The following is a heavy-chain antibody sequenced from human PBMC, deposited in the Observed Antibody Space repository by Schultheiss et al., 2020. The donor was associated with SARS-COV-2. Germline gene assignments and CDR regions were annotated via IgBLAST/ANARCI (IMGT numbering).Heavy chain of an antibody. D-gene: IGHD6-6*01. V-gene: IGHV3-48*04. J-gene: IGHJ4*02. Sequence: GESLKISCAASGFTFSSYGMHWVRQAPGKGLEWVSYISSSGSTIYYADSVKGRFTISRDNAKNSLYLQRNSLIAEDTAVYYCARDYPRIAAPVGEFDYWGQGSLVTVAS. CDR1: GFTFSSYG. CDR2: ISSSGSTI. CDR3: ARDYPRIAAPVGEFDY.